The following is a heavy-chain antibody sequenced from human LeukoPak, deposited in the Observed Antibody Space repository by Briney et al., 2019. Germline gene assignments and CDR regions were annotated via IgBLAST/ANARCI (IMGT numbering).Heavy chain of an antibody. D-gene: IGHD1-1*01. CDR3: ARDTTGPEDFDY. Sequence: PGGSLRLSCAASGFTSSSYEMNWVRQAPGKGLEWVSFISSSGSSIYYADSVKGRFTISRDNAKNSLYLQMNSLRAEDTAVYYCARDTTGPEDFDYWGQGILVTVSS. CDR2: ISSSGSSI. J-gene: IGHJ4*02. CDR1: GFTSSSYE. V-gene: IGHV3-48*03.